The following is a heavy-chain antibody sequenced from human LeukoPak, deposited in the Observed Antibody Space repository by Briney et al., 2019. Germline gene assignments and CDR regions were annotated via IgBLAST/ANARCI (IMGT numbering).Heavy chain of an antibody. V-gene: IGHV5-51*01. J-gene: IGHJ6*03. CDR2: IYPDDSDT. Sequence: GESLKISCKGSGYIFSNYWIAWVRQMPGKGLEWMGIIYPDDSDTKYNPSFQGQVTMSADKSISTAYLQWSSLKASDTAIYYCARQEQEDSYGYIGHYYYYMDVWGKGTTVTVSS. D-gene: IGHD5-18*01. CDR3: ARQEQEDSYGYIGHYYYYMDV. CDR1: GYIFSNYW.